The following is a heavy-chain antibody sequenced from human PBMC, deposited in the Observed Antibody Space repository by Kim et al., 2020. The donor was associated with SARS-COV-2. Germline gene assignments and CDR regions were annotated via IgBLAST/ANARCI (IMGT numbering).Heavy chain of an antibody. CDR1: GGSISSSSYY. CDR3: ARQMRITYYYGSGSYRGAFDI. D-gene: IGHD3-10*01. J-gene: IGHJ3*02. V-gene: IGHV4-39*01. CDR2: IYYSGST. Sequence: SETLSLTCTVSGGSISSSSYYWGWIRQPPGKGLEWIGSIYYSGSTYYNPSLKSRVTISVDTSKNQFSLKLSSVTAADTAVYYCARQMRITYYYGSGSYRGAFDIWGQGTMVTVSS.